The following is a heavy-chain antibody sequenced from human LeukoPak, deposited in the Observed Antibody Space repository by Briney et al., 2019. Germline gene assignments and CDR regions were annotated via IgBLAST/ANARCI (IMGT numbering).Heavy chain of an antibody. V-gene: IGHV4-39*01. CDR1: GGSISSSNYY. J-gene: IGHJ4*02. D-gene: IGHD2-2*01. Sequence: SETLSLTCSISGGSISSSNYYCAWIRQPPGKGLEWIGSIYYSGSTYYNPSLKSRLTISVDTPQNQFSLELTSVTAADTAVYYCARLHCSSTSCYSAFDYWGQGTLVTVSS. CDR2: IYYSGST. CDR3: ARLHCSSTSCYSAFDY.